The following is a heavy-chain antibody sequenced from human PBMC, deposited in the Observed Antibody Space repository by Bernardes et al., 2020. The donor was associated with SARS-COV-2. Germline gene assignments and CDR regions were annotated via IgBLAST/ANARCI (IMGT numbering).Heavy chain of an antibody. J-gene: IGHJ5*02. V-gene: IGHV3-74*01. Sequence: GGSLRLSCAASGFTFSSYCMHWVRQAPGKGLVWVSRINSDGSSTSYADSVKGRFTISRDNAKNTLYLQMNSLRAEDTAVYYCARDGPNPDYGGNSGNWFDPWGQGTLVTVSS. D-gene: IGHD4-17*01. CDR1: GFTFSSYC. CDR3: ARDGPNPDYGGNSGNWFDP. CDR2: INSDGSST.